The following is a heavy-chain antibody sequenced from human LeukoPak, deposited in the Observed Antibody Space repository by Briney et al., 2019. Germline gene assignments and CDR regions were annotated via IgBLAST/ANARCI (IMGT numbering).Heavy chain of an antibody. J-gene: IGHJ4*02. V-gene: IGHV3-23*01. CDR3: ATDYYDSSGDYTVDY. D-gene: IGHD3-22*01. CDR1: GFTFRTYA. Sequence: GGSLRLSCAASGFTFRTYAMSWVCQAPGKGLEWVSVISGSGDTTHYAESVKGRFTISRDNSKNRLYLQMNSLRAEDTAVYYCATDYYDSSGDYTVDYWGQGTLVTVSS. CDR2: ISGSGDTT.